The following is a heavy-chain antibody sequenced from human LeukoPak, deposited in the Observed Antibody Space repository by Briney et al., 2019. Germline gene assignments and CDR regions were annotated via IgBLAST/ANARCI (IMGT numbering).Heavy chain of an antibody. CDR3: ARVAGGRVAARPFDY. V-gene: IGHV3-20*01. CDR2: INWNGGST. J-gene: IGHJ4*02. Sequence: GGSLRLSCAASGFTFDDYGMSWVRQAPGKWLEWVSGINWNGGSTGYADSVEGRFTISRDNAKNSLYLQMNSLRAEDTALYHCARVAGGRVAARPFDYWGQGTLVTVSS. D-gene: IGHD6-6*01. CDR1: GFTFDDYG.